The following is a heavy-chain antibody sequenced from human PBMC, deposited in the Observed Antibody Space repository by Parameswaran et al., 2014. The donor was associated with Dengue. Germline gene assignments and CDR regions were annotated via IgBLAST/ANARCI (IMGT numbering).Heavy chain of an antibody. CDR2: ISYDGSNK. Sequence: WIRQPPGKGLEWVALISYDGSNKNYADSVKGRFTISRDNSKNTLFLQMNSLRAEDTAVYYCARDHSYDVLTGYYRDWYFDFWGRGTLVTVSS. CDR3: ARDHSYDVLTGYYRDWYFDF. V-gene: IGHV3-30*04. D-gene: IGHD3-9*01. J-gene: IGHJ2*01.